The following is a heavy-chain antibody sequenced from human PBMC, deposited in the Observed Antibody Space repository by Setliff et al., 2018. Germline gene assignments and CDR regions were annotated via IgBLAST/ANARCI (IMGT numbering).Heavy chain of an antibody. CDR3: ARGGVLGTGDFDY. V-gene: IGHV4-59*11. CDR2: RHDNGER. CDR1: PGSISRHY. Sequence: PSETLSLTCTVSPGSISRHYWSWFRQAPGKGLEWIGYRHDNGERDYNPSLGSRVTISVDTSKNQVSLRMDFVTAADTAVYYCARGGVLGTGDFDYWGQGTPVTVSS. J-gene: IGHJ4*02. D-gene: IGHD3-16*01.